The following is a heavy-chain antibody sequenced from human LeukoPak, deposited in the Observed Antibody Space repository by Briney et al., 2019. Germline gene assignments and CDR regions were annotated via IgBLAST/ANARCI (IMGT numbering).Heavy chain of an antibody. CDR1: GGTISRSY. CDR2: IDYSGST. D-gene: IGHD1-26*01. Sequence: SETLSLTCTVSGGTISRSYWSWIGQPPGKGLEWIAYIDYSGSTNYNPSLKSRLTISLDASKNQFSLKLSSVTAADTAVYYCARDRRRDLLHAFDIWGQGTMVTVSS. CDR3: ARDRRRDLLHAFDI. J-gene: IGHJ3*02. V-gene: IGHV4-59*01.